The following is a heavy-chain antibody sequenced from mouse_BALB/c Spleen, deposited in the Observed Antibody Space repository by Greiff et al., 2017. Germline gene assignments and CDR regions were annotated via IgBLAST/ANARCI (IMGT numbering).Heavy chain of an antibody. CDR1: GYSITSDYA. CDR3: ARGYYDYDFDY. V-gene: IGHV3-2*02. CDR2: ISYSGST. Sequence: DVQLQESGPGLVKPSQSLSLTCTVTGYSITSDYAWNWIRQFPGNKLEWMGYISYSGSTSYNPSLKSRISITRDTSKNQFFLQLNSVTTEDTATYYCARGYYDYDFDYWGQGTTLTVSS. J-gene: IGHJ2*01. D-gene: IGHD2-4*01.